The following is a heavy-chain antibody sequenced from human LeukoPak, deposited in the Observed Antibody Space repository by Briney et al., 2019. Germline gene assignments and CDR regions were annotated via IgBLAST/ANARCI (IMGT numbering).Heavy chain of an antibody. CDR1: GFKFTNHA. CDR3: ARDRDWYDTNPNRPDPFDARDF. D-gene: IGHD2-8*01. Sequence: GGSLRLSCAASGFKFTNHAMHWVRQAPGKGLEWVGVIYYDGPNKNYADSVKGRFTISRDNLRDTVYLQMNSVTADDTAVYYCARDRDWYDTNPNRPDPFDARDFWGQGTSLSVSS. J-gene: IGHJ3*01. V-gene: IGHV3-30*04. CDR2: IYYDGPNK.